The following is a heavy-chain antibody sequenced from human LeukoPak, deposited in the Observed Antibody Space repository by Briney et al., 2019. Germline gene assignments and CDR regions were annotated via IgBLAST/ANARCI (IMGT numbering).Heavy chain of an antibody. D-gene: IGHD2-2*01. J-gene: IGHJ5*02. CDR1: DLTFSGYI. Sequence: GGSLRLSCEASDLTFSGYIMNWVRLAPGRGLEWVSSISHSSNYKYYADSVKGRFTLSRDNAMNSLYLQMNSLRAEDTAVYYCARGLRSCNSASCHPTWFDPWGQGALVTVSS. CDR2: ISHSSNYK. CDR3: ARGLRSCNSASCHPTWFDP. V-gene: IGHV3-21*01.